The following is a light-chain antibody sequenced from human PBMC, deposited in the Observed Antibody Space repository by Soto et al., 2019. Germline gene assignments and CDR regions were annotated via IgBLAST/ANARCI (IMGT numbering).Light chain of an antibody. CDR2: EVT. V-gene: IGLV2-8*01. Sequence: QSVLTQPPSASGSPGQSVTISCTGSSSDVGGYNYVSWYQQHPGKAPKLMIYEVTKRPSGVPDRFSGFKSGNTASLTVSGLQAEDEADYYCSSYAGSNKLVFGGGTKLTVL. J-gene: IGLJ2*01. CDR1: SSDVGGYNY. CDR3: SSYAGSNKLV.